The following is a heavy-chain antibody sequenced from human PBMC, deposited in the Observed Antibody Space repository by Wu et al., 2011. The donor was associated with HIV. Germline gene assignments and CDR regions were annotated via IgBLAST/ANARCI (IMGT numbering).Heavy chain of an antibody. CDR1: GGTFSSYA. V-gene: IGHV1-69*05. D-gene: IGHD2/OR15-2a*01. CDR2: IIPIFGTA. J-gene: IGHJ4*02. CDR3: ARGAAHYFGPGSWSSYYFDY. Sequence: QVQLVQSGAEVKKPGSSVKVSCKASGGTFSSYAISWVRQAPGQGLEWMGGIIPIFGTANYAQKFQGRVTITTDESTSTAYMELNSLRFEDTALYFCARGAAHYFGPGSWSSYYFDYWGQGTLVTVSS.